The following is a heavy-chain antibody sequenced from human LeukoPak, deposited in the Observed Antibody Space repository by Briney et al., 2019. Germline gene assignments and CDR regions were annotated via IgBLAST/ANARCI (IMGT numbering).Heavy chain of an antibody. D-gene: IGHD3-22*01. CDR3: ARASYDSSGYYYHY. Sequence: SVKVSCKASGGTFSSYAISWVRQAPGQGLEWMGRIIPILGIANYAQKLQGRVTMTTDTSTSTAYMKLRSLRSDDTAVYYCARASYDSSGYYYHYWGQGTLVTVSS. CDR1: GGTFSSYA. V-gene: IGHV1-69*04. CDR2: IIPILGIA. J-gene: IGHJ4*02.